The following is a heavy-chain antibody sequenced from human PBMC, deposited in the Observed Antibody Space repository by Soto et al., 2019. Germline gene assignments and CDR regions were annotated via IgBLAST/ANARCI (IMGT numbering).Heavy chain of an antibody. CDR3: ARSPPRSYYSYDMDV. CDR2: IKHRGSA. Sequence: PSETLSLTCAVYDGSLSSYYWSWVRQPPGKGLAWIGEIKHRGSANYNPSLKSLVTISVDTSKSQFSLKVTSVTAADTAVYYWARSPPRSYYSYDMDVWGEGTKVTVSS. J-gene: IGHJ6*04. CDR1: DGSLSSYY. V-gene: IGHV4-34*01.